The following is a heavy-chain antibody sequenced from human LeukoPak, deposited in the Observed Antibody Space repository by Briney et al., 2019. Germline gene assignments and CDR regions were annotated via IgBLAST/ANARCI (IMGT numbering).Heavy chain of an antibody. J-gene: IGHJ6*03. D-gene: IGHD6-6*01. CDR1: GYTFTSYG. CDR2: ISAYNGNT. V-gene: IGHV1-18*01. Sequence: ASVKVSCKASGYTFTSYGISWVRQAPGQGLEWMGWISAYNGNTNYAQKLQGRVTMTTDTSTSTAYMELRSLRSDDTAVYYCARDIAARYGGYYYYMDVWGKGTTVTVSS. CDR3: ARDIAARYGGYYYYMDV.